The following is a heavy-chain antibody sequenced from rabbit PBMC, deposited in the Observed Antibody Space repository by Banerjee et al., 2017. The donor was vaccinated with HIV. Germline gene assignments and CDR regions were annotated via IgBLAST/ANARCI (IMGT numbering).Heavy chain of an antibody. J-gene: IGHJ4*01. CDR3: LRRWHSTDL. V-gene: IGHV1S47*01. Sequence: QEQLVESGGGLVQPGGSLKVTCTVSGFDFSSYGVSWVRQAPGKGLEWIGIIYAGGGSADYATWVNGRFTISSDNAQNTVDLQMNSLTAADTATYFCLRRWHSTDLWGPGTLVTVS. D-gene: IGHD7-1*01. CDR1: GFDFSSYG. CDR2: IYAGGGSA.